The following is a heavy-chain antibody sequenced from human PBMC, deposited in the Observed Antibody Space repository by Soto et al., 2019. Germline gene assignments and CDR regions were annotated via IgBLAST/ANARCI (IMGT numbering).Heavy chain of an antibody. CDR3: AKSVRGGSYLVNWFDP. CDR2: ISGSGGST. Sequence: PGGSLRLSXAASGFTFSSYAMSWVRQAPGKGLEWVSAISGSGGSTYYADSVKGRFTISRDNSKNTLYLQMNSLRAEDTAVYYCAKSVRGGSYLVNWFDPWGQGTLVTVTS. CDR1: GFTFSSYA. V-gene: IGHV3-23*01. D-gene: IGHD1-26*01. J-gene: IGHJ5*02.